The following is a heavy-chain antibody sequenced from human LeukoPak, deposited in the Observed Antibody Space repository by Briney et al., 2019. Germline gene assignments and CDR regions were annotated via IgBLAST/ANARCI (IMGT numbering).Heavy chain of an antibody. CDR1: GLTFSSYW. CDR2: IKQDGSEK. J-gene: IGHJ4*02. V-gene: IGHV3-7*01. Sequence: GGSLRLSCAASGLTFSSYWMSWVRQAPGKGLEWVANIKQDGSEKYYVDSVKGRFTISRDNAKNSLYLQMNSLRAEDTAVYYCARDEAHTALDYWGQGTLVTVSS. CDR3: ARDEAHTALDY. D-gene: IGHD5-18*01.